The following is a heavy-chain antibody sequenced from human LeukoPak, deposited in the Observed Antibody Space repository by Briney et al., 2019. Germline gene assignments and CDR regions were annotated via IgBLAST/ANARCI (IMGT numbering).Heavy chain of an antibody. D-gene: IGHD2-2*01. CDR2: ISGYNGNT. J-gene: IGHJ4*02. CDR1: GYTFTSYG. Sequence: ASVKVSCKASGYTFTSYGISWVRQAPGQGLERMGWISGYNGNTNYAQKVQGRVTMTTDTSTSTAYMELRSLRSDDAAVYYCARETRGYCSSISCQGYFDFWGQGTLVTVSS. CDR3: ARETRGYCSSISCQGYFDF. V-gene: IGHV1-18*01.